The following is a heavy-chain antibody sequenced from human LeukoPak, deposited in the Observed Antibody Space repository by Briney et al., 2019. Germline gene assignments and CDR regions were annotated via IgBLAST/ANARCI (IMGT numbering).Heavy chain of an antibody. CDR2: IYYSGST. CDR3: ARAVSGRFDY. Sequence: SETLSLTCTVSGGSISSGGYYWSWIRQHPGKGLEWIGYIYYSGSTYYNPSLKSRVTISVDTSKSQFSLKLSSVTAADTAVYYCARAVSGRFDYWGQGTLVTVSS. J-gene: IGHJ4*02. CDR1: GGSISSGGYY. D-gene: IGHD6-19*01. V-gene: IGHV4-31*03.